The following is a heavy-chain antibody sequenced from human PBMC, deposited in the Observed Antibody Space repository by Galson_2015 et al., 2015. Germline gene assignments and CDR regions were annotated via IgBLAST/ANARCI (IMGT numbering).Heavy chain of an antibody. J-gene: IGHJ6*02. CDR2: ISAYNGNT. Sequence: SVKVSCKASGYTFTSYGISWVRQAPGQGLEWMGWISAYNGNTNYAQKLQGRVTMTTDTSTSTAYMELRSLRSDDTAVYYCARDHPSMTTFPRGGGMDVWGQGTTVTVSS. D-gene: IGHD4-11*01. CDR3: ARDHPSMTTFPRGGGMDV. CDR1: GYTFTSYG. V-gene: IGHV1-18*04.